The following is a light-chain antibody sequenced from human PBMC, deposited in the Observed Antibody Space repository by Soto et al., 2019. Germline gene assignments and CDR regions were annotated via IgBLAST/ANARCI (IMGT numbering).Light chain of an antibody. Sequence: QSALTQPASVSGSPGQSIAISCTGTSSDVGAYNYVSWYQQHPGNAPKLIIHEVSNRPSGVSDRFSGSKSGNTASLTVSGLQAEDEADYYCSSYAGGNNPFVFGTGTKVTVL. V-gene: IGLV2-14*01. CDR1: SSDVGAYNY. CDR3: SSYAGGNNPFV. CDR2: EVS. J-gene: IGLJ1*01.